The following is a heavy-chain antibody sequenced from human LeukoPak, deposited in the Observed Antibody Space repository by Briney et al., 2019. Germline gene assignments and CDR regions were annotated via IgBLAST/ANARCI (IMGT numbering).Heavy chain of an antibody. Sequence: PGGSLRLSCAASGFTFSSYEMNWVRQAPGKGLEWVSYISSSGSTIYYADSVKGRFTISRDNAKNSLYLQMNSLRAEDTAVYYCARVARRDGYKLGAFDTWGQGTMVTVSS. D-gene: IGHD5-24*01. CDR1: GFTFSSYE. V-gene: IGHV3-48*03. CDR2: ISSSGSTI. CDR3: ARVARRDGYKLGAFDT. J-gene: IGHJ3*02.